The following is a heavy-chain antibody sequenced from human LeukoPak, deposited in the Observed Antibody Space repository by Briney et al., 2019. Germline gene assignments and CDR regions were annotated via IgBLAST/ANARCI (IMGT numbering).Heavy chain of an antibody. CDR3: ARAFGVVIEDFYYYYGMDV. CDR1: GYTFTGYY. V-gene: IGHV1-2*06. J-gene: IGHJ6*02. D-gene: IGHD3-3*01. Sequence: GASVKVSCKASGYTFTGYYMHWVRQAPGQGLEWMGRINPNSGGTNYAQKFQGRVTMTRDTAISTAYMELSRLRSDDPAVYYCARAFGVVIEDFYYYYGMDVWGQGTTVTVSS. CDR2: INPNSGGT.